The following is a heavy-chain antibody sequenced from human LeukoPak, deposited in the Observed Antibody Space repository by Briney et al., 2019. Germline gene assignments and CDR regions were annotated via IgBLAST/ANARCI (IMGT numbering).Heavy chain of an antibody. D-gene: IGHD5-12*01. J-gene: IGHJ4*02. CDR1: GGSISNYY. Sequence: SETLSLTCTVSGGSISNYYWSWIRQPPGKGLEWIGYIYASGRTNYIPSLKSRVTISIDTSKNQFSLKLTSVTAADTAVYYCARHVALYYFDYWGQGTPVTVSS. CDR3: ARHVALYYFDY. CDR2: IYASGRT. V-gene: IGHV4-4*09.